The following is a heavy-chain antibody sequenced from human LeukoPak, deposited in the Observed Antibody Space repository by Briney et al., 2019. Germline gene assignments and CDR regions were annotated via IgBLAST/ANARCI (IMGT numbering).Heavy chain of an antibody. D-gene: IGHD5-24*01. V-gene: IGHV4-39*07. CDR1: GGSISSSTYF. Sequence: PSETLSLTCTVSGGSISSSTYFWGWIRQPPGKGLEWIGTIYYSGSTYYNPSLKSRVTISVDSSKNQLSLRLSSVTAADTAVYYCARESLTWLQSRTSWFDPWGQGTLVTVSS. CDR3: ARESLTWLQSRTSWFDP. J-gene: IGHJ5*02. CDR2: IYYSGST.